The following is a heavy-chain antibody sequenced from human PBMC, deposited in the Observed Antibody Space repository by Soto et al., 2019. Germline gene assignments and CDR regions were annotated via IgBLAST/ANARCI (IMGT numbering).Heavy chain of an antibody. CDR3: ARHGNSLGY. D-gene: IGHD1-7*01. CDR1: GGSISSSSYY. Sequence: PSETLSLTCTVSGGSISSSSYYWGWIRQPPGKGPEWIGSIYYSGSTYYNPSLKSRVTISVDTSKNQFSLKLSSVTAADTAVYYCARHGNSLGYWGQGTLVTVSS. V-gene: IGHV4-39*01. J-gene: IGHJ4*02. CDR2: IYYSGST.